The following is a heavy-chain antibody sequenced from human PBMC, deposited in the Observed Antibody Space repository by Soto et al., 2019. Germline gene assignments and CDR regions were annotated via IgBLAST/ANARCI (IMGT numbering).Heavy chain of an antibody. CDR2: ISGSGGST. CDR1: GFTFSSYA. J-gene: IGHJ6*02. D-gene: IGHD6-19*01. CDR3: AKDLMGASGWLPDYYYYYGMDV. Sequence: GGSLRLSCAASGFTFSSYAMSWVRQAPGKGLEWVSAISGSGGSTYYADSVKGRFTISRDNSKNTLYLQMNSLRAEDTAVYYCAKDLMGASGWLPDYYYYYGMDVWGQGTTVTVSS. V-gene: IGHV3-23*01.